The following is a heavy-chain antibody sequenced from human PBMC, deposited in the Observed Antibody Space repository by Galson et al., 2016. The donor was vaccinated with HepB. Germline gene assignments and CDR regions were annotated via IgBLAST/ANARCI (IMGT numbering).Heavy chain of an antibody. J-gene: IGHJ5*02. D-gene: IGHD6-19*01. Sequence: SVKVSCKAFGYTFVDYYVAWVRQAPGQGLEWMGGIIPIFDTANYAQKFQGRVTITADKSTSTAYMELSSLRSEDTAVYYCARQGLAARGWFDPWGQGTLVTVSS. CDR2: IIPIFDTA. V-gene: IGHV1-69*06. CDR3: ARQGLAARGWFDP. CDR1: GYTFVDYY.